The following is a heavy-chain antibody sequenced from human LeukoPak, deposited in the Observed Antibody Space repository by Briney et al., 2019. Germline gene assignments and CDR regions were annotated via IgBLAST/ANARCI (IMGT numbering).Heavy chain of an antibody. CDR3: AREGYSSSRYYYYYGMDV. CDR1: GFTFSSYS. J-gene: IGHJ6*02. V-gene: IGHV3-74*01. D-gene: IGHD6-13*01. CDR2: INSDGSST. Sequence: QPGGSLRLSCAASGFTFSSYSMNWVRQAPGKGLVWVSRINSDGSSTSYADSVKGRFTISRDNAKNTLYLQMNSLRAEDTAVYYCAREGYSSSRYYYYYGMDVWGQGTTVTVSS.